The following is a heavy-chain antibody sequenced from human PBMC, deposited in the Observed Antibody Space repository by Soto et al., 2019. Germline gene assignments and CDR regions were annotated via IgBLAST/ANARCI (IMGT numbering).Heavy chain of an antibody. D-gene: IGHD3-16*02. Sequence: QVQLVQSGAEEKKPGASVKVSCKASGYTFTSYAMHWVRQAPGQRLEWMGWINAGNGNTKYSQKFQGRVTITRDTSASTAYMELSSLRSEDTAVYYCARDPNMITFGGVIGRFDPWGQRTVVTVSS. J-gene: IGHJ5*02. CDR2: INAGNGNT. V-gene: IGHV1-3*05. CDR1: GYTFTSYA. CDR3: ARDPNMITFGGVIGRFDP.